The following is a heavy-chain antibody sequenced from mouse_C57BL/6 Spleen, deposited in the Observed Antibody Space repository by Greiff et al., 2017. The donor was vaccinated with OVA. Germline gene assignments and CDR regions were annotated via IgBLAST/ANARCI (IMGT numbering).Heavy chain of an antibody. J-gene: IGHJ2*01. CDR1: GFTFSSYA. CDR2: ISDGGSYT. CDR3: ARDRDSNYYFDY. V-gene: IGHV5-4*01. Sequence: EVQGVESGGGLVKPGGSLKLSCAASGFTFSSYAMSWVRQTPEKRLEWVATISDGGSYTYYPDNVKGRFTISRDNAKNNLYLQMSHLKSEDTAMYYCARDRDSNYYFDYWGQGTTLTVSS. D-gene: IGHD2-5*01.